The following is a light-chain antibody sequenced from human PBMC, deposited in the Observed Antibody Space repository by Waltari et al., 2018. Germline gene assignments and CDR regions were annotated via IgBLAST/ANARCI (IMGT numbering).Light chain of an antibody. Sequence: LSCRASQSVGRSLAWYQQKPGQAPRLLIYGASIRATGIPDRFSGGGSGTDFSLTISRLEPEDFAAYHCQHYVRLPVTFGQGTKGE. V-gene: IGKV3-20*01. CDR2: GAS. CDR3: QHYVRLPVT. J-gene: IGKJ1*01. CDR1: QSVGRS.